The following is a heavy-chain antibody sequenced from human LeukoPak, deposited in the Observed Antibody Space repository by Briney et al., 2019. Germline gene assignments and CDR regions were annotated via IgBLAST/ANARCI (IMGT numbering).Heavy chain of an antibody. CDR3: AKDDRRTNGWYYFDY. CDR1: GFAFSSQA. J-gene: IGHJ4*02. CDR2: ISDSGSLT. Sequence: PGGPLTLSCAASGFAFSSQAMGWVRQAPGKGLEWVTDISDSGSLTYYADSVKGRYTISRDNSKKTLSLHVNSLRAEDTAVYYCAKDDRRTNGWYYFDYWGQGALVTVSS. D-gene: IGHD6-19*01. V-gene: IGHV3-23*01.